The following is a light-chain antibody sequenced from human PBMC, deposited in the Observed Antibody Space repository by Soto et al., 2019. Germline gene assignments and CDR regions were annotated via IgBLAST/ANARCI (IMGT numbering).Light chain of an antibody. CDR2: EAA. Sequence: DIQMTQSPSTLSASVGDRVTITSRASLYIHNYLAWYQQKTSEAPKLMIYEAANLESGVQSTVSGSGTGTEFTLTMSGRQPDEFATYYCEQAKNYPWTFGQGTMVVI. CDR3: EQAKNYPWT. J-gene: IGKJ1*01. V-gene: IGKV1-5*03. CDR1: LYIHNY.